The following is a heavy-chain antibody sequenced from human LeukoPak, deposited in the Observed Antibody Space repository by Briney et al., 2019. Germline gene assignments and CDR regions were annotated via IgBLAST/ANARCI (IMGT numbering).Heavy chain of an antibody. CDR1: GFTFSNYA. CDR2: I. CDR3: AKLTRGYCSSTACPNWFDP. J-gene: IGHJ5*02. Sequence: PGRPLRLSCAASGFTFSNYAMSWVRHAPGEGLEWVSAIDSVKGRFTISRDNSKNTLYLQMNSLRGEDTAVYYCAKLTRGYCSSTACPNWFDPWGQGTLVTVSS. D-gene: IGHD2-2*01. V-gene: IGHV3-23*01.